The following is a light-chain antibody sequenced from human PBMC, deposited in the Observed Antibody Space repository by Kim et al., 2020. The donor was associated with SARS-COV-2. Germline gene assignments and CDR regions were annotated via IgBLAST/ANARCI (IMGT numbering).Light chain of an antibody. CDR2: AAS. V-gene: IGKV3-20*01. J-gene: IGKJ3*01. CDR3: QQFGNSLFT. CDR1: QSVSTAY. Sequence: EIVLTQSPCTLSLSPGERATLSCRASQSVSTAYLAWYQQKPGQAPRLLIYAASNRATGIPDRFSGRGSGTDFTLTISRLEPEDFAVYYCQQFGNSLFTFGPGTKVDIK.